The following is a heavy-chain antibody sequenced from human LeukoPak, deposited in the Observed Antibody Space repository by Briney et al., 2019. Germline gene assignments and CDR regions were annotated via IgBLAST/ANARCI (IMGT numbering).Heavy chain of an antibody. CDR3: ARDVLRLYAFDI. CDR2: IYYSGST. J-gene: IGHJ3*02. Sequence: SETLSLTCTVSGGSISSSSYYWGWIRQPPGKGLGWIGSIYYSGSTYYNPSLKSRVTISVDTSKNQFSLKLSSVTAADTAVYYCARDVLRLYAFDIWGQGTMVTVSS. V-gene: IGHV4-39*07. D-gene: IGHD4-17*01. CDR1: GGSISSSSYY.